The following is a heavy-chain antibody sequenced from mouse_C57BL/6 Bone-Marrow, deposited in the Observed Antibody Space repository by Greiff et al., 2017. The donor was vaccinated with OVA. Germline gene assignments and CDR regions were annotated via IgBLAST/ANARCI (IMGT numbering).Heavy chain of an antibody. V-gene: IGHV14-4*01. CDR1: GFNIKDDY. CDR2: IDPENGDT. CDR3: TTFTTVVPFDY. J-gene: IGHJ2*01. Sequence: DVHLVESGAELVRPGASVKLSCTASGFNIKDDYMHWVKQRPEQGLEWIGWIDPENGDTEYASKFQGKATITADTSSNTAYLQLSSLTSEDTAVYYCTTFTTVVPFDYWGQGTTLTVSS. D-gene: IGHD1-1*01.